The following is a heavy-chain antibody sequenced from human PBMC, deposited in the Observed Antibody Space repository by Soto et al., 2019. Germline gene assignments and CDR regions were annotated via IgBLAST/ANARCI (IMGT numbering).Heavy chain of an antibody. V-gene: IGHV4-31*03. D-gene: IGHD4-17*01. CDR1: GGSISSGGYY. CDR3: ARGAYGGNSGHDY. Sequence: QVQLQESGPGLVKPSQTLSLTCTVSGGSISSGGYYWSWIRQHPGKGLEWIGYIYYSGSTYYNPSLKMRVTLSVDTSKNQFSLKLSSVTAADTAVYYCARGAYGGNSGHDYWGQGTLVTVSS. J-gene: IGHJ4*02. CDR2: IYYSGST.